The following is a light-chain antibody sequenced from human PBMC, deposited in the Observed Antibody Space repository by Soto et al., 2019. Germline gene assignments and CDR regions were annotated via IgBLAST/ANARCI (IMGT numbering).Light chain of an antibody. CDR1: SSSKW. J-gene: IGKJ2*01. CDR2: DVS. CDR3: QKTTDFN. V-gene: IGKV1-5*01. Sequence: IHITQSPSTLCACVGDTVTMTCRSSSKWLAWYQNKPGKAPKLLIYDVSNLERGVPPRFSGSTYGAEYTLTITGLKPDDIGTYYCQKTTDFNFGQGTKV.